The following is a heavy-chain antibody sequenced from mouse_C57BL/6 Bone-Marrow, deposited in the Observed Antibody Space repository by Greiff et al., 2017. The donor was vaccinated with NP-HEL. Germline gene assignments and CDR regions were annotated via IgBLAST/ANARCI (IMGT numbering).Heavy chain of an antibody. Sequence: VQLQQPGPELVKPGASVKISCKASGYSFTDYNMNWVKQSNGKSLEWIGVINPNYGTTSYNQKFKGKATLTVDQSSSTAYMQLNSLTSEDSAVYYCARSMAYYSNYLYYYARDYWGQGTSVTVSS. J-gene: IGHJ4*01. D-gene: IGHD2-5*01. CDR2: INPNYGTT. CDR1: GYSFTDYN. V-gene: IGHV1-39*01. CDR3: ARSMAYYSNYLYYYARDY.